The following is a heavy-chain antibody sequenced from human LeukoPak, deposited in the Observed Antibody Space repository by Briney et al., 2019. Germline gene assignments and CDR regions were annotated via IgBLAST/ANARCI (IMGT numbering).Heavy chain of an antibody. CDR2: INPNSGGT. D-gene: IGHD2-2*01. J-gene: IGHJ4*02. V-gene: IGHV1-2*02. Sequence: ASVKVSCKASGYTFTSYGISWVRQAPGQGLEWMGWINPNSGGTNYAQKFQGRVTMTRDTSISTAYMELSRLRSDDTAVYYCAREVVVVPAAIGYWGQGTLVTVSS. CDR3: AREVVVVPAAIGY. CDR1: GYTFTSYG.